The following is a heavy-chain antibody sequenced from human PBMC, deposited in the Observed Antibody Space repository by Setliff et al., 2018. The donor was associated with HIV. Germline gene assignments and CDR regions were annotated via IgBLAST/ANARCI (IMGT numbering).Heavy chain of an antibody. D-gene: IGHD3-16*01. J-gene: IGHJ4*02. CDR1: GYSFTAYD. CDR2: MNPSTGEI. V-gene: IGHV1-8*01. CDR3: ARPSHVYDDDGPLGY. Sequence: EASVKVSCKTSGYSFTAYDINWVRQATGRGLEWMAWMNPSTGEIGYARKFQGRLTMTRDSSITTAFMELRGLRSEDTAIYYCARPSHVYDDDGPLGYWGQGTLVTVSS.